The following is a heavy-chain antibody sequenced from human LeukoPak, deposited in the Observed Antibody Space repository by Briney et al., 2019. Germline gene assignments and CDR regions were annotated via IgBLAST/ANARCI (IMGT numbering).Heavy chain of an antibody. J-gene: IGHJ4*02. CDR2: ISANTGNR. D-gene: IGHD3-22*01. CDR1: GYTFTSYG. V-gene: IGHV1-18*01. Sequence: ASVKVSCKASGYTFTSYGISWVRQAPGQGLEWMGWISANTGNRNYAQKLQGRVTMTTDTSTSTAYMEPRSLRSDDTAVYYCARDSHYYDRSMNYWGQGTLVTVSS. CDR3: ARDSHYYDRSMNY.